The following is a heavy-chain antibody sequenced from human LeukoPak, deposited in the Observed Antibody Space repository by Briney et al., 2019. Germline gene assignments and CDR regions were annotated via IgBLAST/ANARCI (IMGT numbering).Heavy chain of an antibody. CDR2: ISYDGSNK. J-gene: IGHJ4*02. D-gene: IGHD2-2*01. CDR3: ARRTSVTYQGFDY. CDR1: GFTFNSYA. V-gene: IGHV3-30*04. Sequence: PGGSLRLSCAASGFTFNSYAMHWVRQAPGKGLEWVTIISYDGSNKYYADSVKGRFTISRDNSNNTPYLQMNSLRAEDTAVYYCARRTSVTYQGFDYWGQGTLVTVSS.